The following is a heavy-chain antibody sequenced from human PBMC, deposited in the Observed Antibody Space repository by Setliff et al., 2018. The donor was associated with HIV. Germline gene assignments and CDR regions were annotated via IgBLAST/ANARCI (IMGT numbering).Heavy chain of an antibody. V-gene: IGHV1-2*02. Sequence: ASVKVSCKASGYSFTGYYMHWVRQAPGQGLEWMGWINPKSGGTNYAQKFQGRVTMTRDTYISTAYMELTRLRSDDTAVYYCARDLGYDFWSGSMSLDYWGQGTLVTVSS. CDR1: GYSFTGYY. CDR3: ARDLGYDFWSGSMSLDY. CDR2: INPKSGGT. J-gene: IGHJ4*02. D-gene: IGHD3-3*01.